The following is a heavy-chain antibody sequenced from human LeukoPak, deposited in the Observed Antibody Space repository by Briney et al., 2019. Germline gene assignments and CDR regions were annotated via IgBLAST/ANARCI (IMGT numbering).Heavy chain of an antibody. D-gene: IGHD6-19*01. CDR3: TRGTDITVAGNF. Sequence: KPSETLSLTCTVSGGSISTYYWYWIRQPPWKGLEWIGYIYYSGRTNYNPSLKSRVTMSVDTSKNQFSLKLSSVTAADTAVYYCTRGTDITVAGNFWGQGTLVTVSS. J-gene: IGHJ4*02. CDR2: IYYSGRT. V-gene: IGHV4-59*08. CDR1: GGSISTYY.